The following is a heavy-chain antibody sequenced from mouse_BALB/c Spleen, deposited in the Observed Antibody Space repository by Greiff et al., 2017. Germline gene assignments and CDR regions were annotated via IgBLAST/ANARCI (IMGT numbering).Heavy chain of an antibody. CDR2: IWSGGST. V-gene: IGHV2-2*02. D-gene: IGHD4-1*01. CDR1: GFSLTSYG. CDR3: ARNAGTGDYAMDY. Sequence: VKLMESGPGLVQPSQSLSITCTVSGFSLTSYGVHWVRQSPGKGLEWLGVIWSGGSTDYNAAFISRLSISKDNSKSQVFFKMNSLQANDTAIYYCARNAGTGDYAMDYWGQGTSVTVSS. J-gene: IGHJ4*01.